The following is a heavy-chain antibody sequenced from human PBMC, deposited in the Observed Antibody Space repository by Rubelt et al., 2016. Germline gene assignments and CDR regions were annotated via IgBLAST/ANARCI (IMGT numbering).Heavy chain of an antibody. CDR2: IYYSGST. V-gene: IGHV4-34*01. Sequence: QVQLQQWGAGLLKPSETLSLTCAVYGGSFSGYYWGWIRQPPGKGLEWIGSIYYSGSTYYNPSLKSRVTIVVETSKNQFALKLSAVTAADTAVYYCARHERTPSMFDPWGQGTLVTVSS. CDR1: GGSFSGYY. D-gene: IGHD1-1*01. J-gene: IGHJ5*02. CDR3: ARHERTPSMFDP.